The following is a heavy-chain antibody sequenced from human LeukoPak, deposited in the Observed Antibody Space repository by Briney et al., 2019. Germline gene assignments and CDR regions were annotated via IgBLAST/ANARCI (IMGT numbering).Heavy chain of an antibody. CDR2: IYPGDSDT. D-gene: IGHD4-23*01. CDR3: ARRRGDNWESYYNYYMDI. CDR1: GSSFSNYW. J-gene: IGHJ6*03. Sequence: GESLKISCQGSGSSFSNYWIVWVRQLPGKGLEWMGIIYPGDSDTRYSPSFQGQVSISADKSISTAYLRWSSLKASDIAMYYCARRRGDNWESYYNYYMDIWGKGTTVTVSS. V-gene: IGHV5-51*01.